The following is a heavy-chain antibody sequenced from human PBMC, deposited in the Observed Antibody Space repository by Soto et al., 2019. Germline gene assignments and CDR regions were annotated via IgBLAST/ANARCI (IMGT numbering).Heavy chain of an antibody. J-gene: IGHJ6*02. CDR2: IYYSGST. Sequence: SETLSLTCTVSGGSISSGGCYWSWIRQHPGKGLEWIGYIYYSGSTYYNPSLKSRVTISVDTSKNQFSLKLSSVTAADTAVYYCARDLVLASDYGDYPVENYYYYYGMDVWGQGTTVTVSS. CDR3: ARDLVLASDYGDYPVENYYYYYGMDV. CDR1: GGSISSGGCY. D-gene: IGHD4-17*01. V-gene: IGHV4-31*03.